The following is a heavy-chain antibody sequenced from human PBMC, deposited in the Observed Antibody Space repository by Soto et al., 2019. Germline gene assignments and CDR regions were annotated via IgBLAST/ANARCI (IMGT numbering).Heavy chain of an antibody. CDR3: ARHGYYYDSTGYYYFV. J-gene: IGHJ4*02. CDR1: GGSIISTNHY. Sequence: PSETLSLTCTVSGGSIISTNHYWGWIRQPPGKGLEWIGDIYYSGMTRYNPSLKSRVTISVDTSKNQFSLKLSSVTAADTAVYYCARHGYYYDSTGYYYFVWGQGTLVTVSS. D-gene: IGHD3-22*01. CDR2: IYYSGMT. V-gene: IGHV4-39*01.